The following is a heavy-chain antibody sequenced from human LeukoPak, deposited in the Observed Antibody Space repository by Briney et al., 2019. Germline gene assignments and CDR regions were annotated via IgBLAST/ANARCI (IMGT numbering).Heavy chain of an antibody. Sequence: GGSLRLSCAASGFTFDDYAMHWVRQAPGKGLEWVSLISGDGGSTYYADSVKGRFTISRDNSKNSLYLQMNSLRTEDTALYYCAKDIASIAAAGTLTDVGYYYGMDVWGQGTTVTVSS. J-gene: IGHJ6*02. CDR2: ISGDGGST. CDR1: GFTFDDYA. CDR3: AKDIASIAAAGTLTDVGYYYGMDV. V-gene: IGHV3-43*02. D-gene: IGHD6-13*01.